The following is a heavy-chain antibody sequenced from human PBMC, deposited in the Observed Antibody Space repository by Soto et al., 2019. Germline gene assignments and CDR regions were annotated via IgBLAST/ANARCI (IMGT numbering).Heavy chain of an antibody. CDR2: ISAYNGNT. Sequence: QVQLVQSGAEVKKPGASVKVSCKASGYTFTSYGISWVRQAPGQGLEWMGWISAYNGNTNYAQKLQGRVTMTTDTSPSTAYMELRSLRSDDTAVYYCARDHLDWYSSSWSDYWGQGTLVTVSS. J-gene: IGHJ4*02. D-gene: IGHD6-13*01. V-gene: IGHV1-18*04. CDR1: GYTFTSYG. CDR3: ARDHLDWYSSSWSDY.